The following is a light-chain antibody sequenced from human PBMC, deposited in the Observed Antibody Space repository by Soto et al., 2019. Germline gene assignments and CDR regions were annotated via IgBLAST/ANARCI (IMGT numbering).Light chain of an antibody. CDR1: QGIRND. CDR2: AAS. V-gene: IGKV1-6*01. CDR3: LQDYNFPWT. J-gene: IGKJ1*01. Sequence: AIQMTQSPSSLSASVVDRVTITCRASQGIRNDLDWYQLKPGKAPKLLIYAASSLQSGVPSRFSGSGSGTDFTLTISSLQPEDFGIYYCLQDYNFPWTFGQGTKVDIK.